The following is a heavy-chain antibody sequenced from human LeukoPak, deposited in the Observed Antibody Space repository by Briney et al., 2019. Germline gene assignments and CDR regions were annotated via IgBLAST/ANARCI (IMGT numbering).Heavy chain of an antibody. CDR3: LSGTRRTDYY. J-gene: IGHJ4*02. Sequence: TGGSLRLSCAASGFSFNNALMSWVRQAPGKGLEWVGRIKSKTDGGTTDYAAPVKGRFTISRDDSKNTLYLQMNSLKTEDTAVYYCLSGTRRTDYYWGQGTLVTVSS. D-gene: IGHD1-20*01. CDR1: GFSFNNAL. V-gene: IGHV3-15*01. CDR2: IKSKTDGGTT.